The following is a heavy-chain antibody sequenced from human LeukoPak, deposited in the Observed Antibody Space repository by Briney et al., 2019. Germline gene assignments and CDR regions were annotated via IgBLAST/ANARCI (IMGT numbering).Heavy chain of an antibody. CDR1: GFTFTNAW. CDR2: IKSKTDGGTI. J-gene: IGHJ5*02. Sequence: PGGSLRLSCAASGFTFTNAWMSWVRHAPGKGLEWDGRIKSKTDGGTIHYAAPVKGRFTISRDDSKNTLYLQMNSLKTEDTAVYYCTTEDYYDSSGYLYNWFDPWGQGVLVTVSS. CDR3: TTEDYYDSSGYLYNWFDP. D-gene: IGHD3-22*01. V-gene: IGHV3-15*05.